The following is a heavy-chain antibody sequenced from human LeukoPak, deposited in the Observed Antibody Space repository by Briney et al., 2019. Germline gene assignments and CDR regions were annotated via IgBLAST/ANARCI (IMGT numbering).Heavy chain of an antibody. V-gene: IGHV3-23*01. D-gene: IGHD3-9*01. Sequence: GGSLRLSCAASGFSFRKYAMSWVRQAPGKGLEWVSSISGGGGSTYYADSVKGRFTISRDNSKNTLYLQMNSLRAEDTAVYYCARAGRYFDWLLLGYAFDIWGQGTMVTVSS. CDR2: ISGGGGST. CDR3: ARAGRYFDWLLLGYAFDI. J-gene: IGHJ3*02. CDR1: GFSFRKYA.